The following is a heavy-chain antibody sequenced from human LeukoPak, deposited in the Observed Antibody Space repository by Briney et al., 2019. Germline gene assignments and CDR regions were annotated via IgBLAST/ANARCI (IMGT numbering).Heavy chain of an antibody. D-gene: IGHD3-22*01. CDR3: ARHPGRIWDSSGYYHWTGDYFDY. CDR2: IIPIFGTA. J-gene: IGHJ4*02. CDR1: GGTFISYA. Sequence: GASVKVSCKVSGGTFISYAISWVRQAPGQGLEWMGGIIPIFGTANYAQKFQGRVTITADESTSTAYMELSSLRSEDTAVYYCARHPGRIWDSSGYYHWTGDYFDYWGQGTLVTVSS. V-gene: IGHV1-69*13.